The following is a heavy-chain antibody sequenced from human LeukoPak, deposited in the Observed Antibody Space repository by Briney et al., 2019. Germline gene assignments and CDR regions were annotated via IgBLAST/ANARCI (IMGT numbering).Heavy chain of an antibody. CDR3: ARVVPQSYYYGMDV. CDR1: GGSFSGYY. CDR2: INHSGST. D-gene: IGHD2-8*01. J-gene: IGHJ6*04. V-gene: IGHV4-34*01. Sequence: SETLSLTCAVHGGSFSGYYWSWIRQPAGKGLEWIGEINHSGSTNYNPSLKSRVTISVDTSKNQFSLKLSSVTAADTAVYYCARVVPQSYYYGMDVWGKGTTVTVSS.